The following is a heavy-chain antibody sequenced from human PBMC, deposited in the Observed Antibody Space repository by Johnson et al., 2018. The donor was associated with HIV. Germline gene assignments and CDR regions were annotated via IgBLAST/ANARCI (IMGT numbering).Heavy chain of an antibody. D-gene: IGHD4-17*01. J-gene: IGHJ3*02. V-gene: IGHV3-30*02. CDR2: IRYDGTNK. CDR3: AKGDYGDYEGSDAVDI. CDR1: GFTFSTYG. Sequence: QVQLVESGGGVVQPGGSLRLSCAASGFTFSTYGMHWVRQAPGKGLEWVAFIRYDGTNKYYAGSVKGRFTISRDNSKTMLYLQMNSLRAEDTAVYYCAKGDYGDYEGSDAVDIWGQGTMVTVSS.